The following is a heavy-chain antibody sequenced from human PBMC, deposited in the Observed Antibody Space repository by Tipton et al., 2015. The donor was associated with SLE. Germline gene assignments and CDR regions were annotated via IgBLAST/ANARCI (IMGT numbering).Heavy chain of an antibody. CDR2: IYYSGDT. V-gene: IGHV4-39*07. CDR1: GASISSSDSY. J-gene: IGHJ4*02. CDR3: ASAQNDFWSGYSSYYFDY. D-gene: IGHD3-3*01. Sequence: TLSLTCTVSGASISSSDSYWGWIRQPPGKGLEWIGTIYYSGDTYYNASLTSRVTISVDTSKNQFSLKLRSVTAADTAVYYCASAQNDFWSGYSSYYFDYWGQGTLVTVSS.